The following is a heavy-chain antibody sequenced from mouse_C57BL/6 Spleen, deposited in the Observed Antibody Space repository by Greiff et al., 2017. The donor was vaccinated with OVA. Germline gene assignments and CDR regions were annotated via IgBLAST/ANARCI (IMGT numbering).Heavy chain of an antibody. J-gene: IGHJ2*01. Sequence: EVQLQESGGGLVQPGGSLKLSCAASGFTFSDYSMYRVRQTPEKRLEWVAYISNGGGSTYYPDTVKGRFTISRDNAKNTLYLQMSRLKSEDTAMYYCAREVYYYGSRYFDYWGQGTTLTVSS. CDR3: AREVYYYGSRYFDY. V-gene: IGHV5-12*01. D-gene: IGHD1-1*01. CDR2: ISNGGGST. CDR1: GFTFSDYS.